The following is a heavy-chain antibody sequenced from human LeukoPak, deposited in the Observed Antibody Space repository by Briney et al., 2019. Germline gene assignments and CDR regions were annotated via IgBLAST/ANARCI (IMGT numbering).Heavy chain of an antibody. D-gene: IGHD2-2*01. J-gene: IGHJ4*02. Sequence: SETLSLLCSVWGGSLSVYCWRWIRQSPGKGLEWIGEINHSGSINYNPSLKSRVTISLDTSKNPFSLRLSSVTAADTAVYYCALWFCSRTSCYVDYWGQGTLVTVSS. CDR2: INHSGSI. V-gene: IGHV4-34*01. CDR1: GGSLSVYC. CDR3: ALWFCSRTSCYVDY.